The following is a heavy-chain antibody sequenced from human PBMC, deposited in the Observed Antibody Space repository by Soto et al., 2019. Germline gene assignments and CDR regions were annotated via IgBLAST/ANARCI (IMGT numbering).Heavy chain of an antibody. D-gene: IGHD2-15*01. CDR1: GGSISSGDYY. Sequence: QVQLQESGPGLVKPSQTLSLTCTVSGGSISSGDYYWSWIRQPPGKGLEWIGYIYYSGSTYYNPSLKSRVTISVDTSKKQFSLKLSSVTAADTAVYYCARDLGCSGGSCYSLGMDVWGQGTTVTVSS. CDR3: ARDLGCSGGSCYSLGMDV. J-gene: IGHJ6*02. V-gene: IGHV4-30-4*01. CDR2: IYYSGST.